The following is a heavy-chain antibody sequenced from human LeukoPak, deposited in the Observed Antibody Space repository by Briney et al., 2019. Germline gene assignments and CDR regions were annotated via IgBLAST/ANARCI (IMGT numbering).Heavy chain of an antibody. V-gene: IGHV1-2*02. J-gene: IGHJ6*02. CDR2: INPNSGGT. CDR3: ASSVRSYGSNYYYYGMDV. D-gene: IGHD3-10*01. Sequence: ASVKVSCKASGYTFTGYYMHWVRQAPGQGLEWMGWINPNSGGTNYAQKFQGRVTMTRDTSISTAHMELSRLRSDDTAVYYCASSVRSYGSNYYYYGMDVWGQGTTVTVSS. CDR1: GYTFTGYY.